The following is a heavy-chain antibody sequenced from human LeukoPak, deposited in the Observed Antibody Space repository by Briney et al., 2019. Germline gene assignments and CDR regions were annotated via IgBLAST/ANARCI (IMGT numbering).Heavy chain of an antibody. V-gene: IGHV1-18*01. Sequence: ASVKVSCKASGYTFTSYGISWVRQAPGQGLEWMGWISAYNGNTNYAQKLQGRVTMTTDTSTSTAYMELRSLRSDDTAVYYCARDGGGYCSSTSCYPSDIWGQGTMVTVSS. CDR2: ISAYNGNT. CDR3: ARDGGGYCSSTSCYPSDI. D-gene: IGHD2-2*01. CDR1: GYTFTSYG. J-gene: IGHJ3*02.